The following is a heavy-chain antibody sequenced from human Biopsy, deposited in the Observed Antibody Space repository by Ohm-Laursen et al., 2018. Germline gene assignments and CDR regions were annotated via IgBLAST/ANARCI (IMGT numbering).Heavy chain of an antibody. CDR2: VTTTSSYI. CDR3: AKDKGTFNFYYYGMDV. CDR1: GFDFSDYS. V-gene: IGHV3-21*01. J-gene: IGHJ6*02. D-gene: IGHD2-15*01. Sequence: SLRLSCAASGFDFSDYSMSWVRQAPGKGLEWVSSVTTTSSYIYYADSVKGRFTISRDNSKNTLDLQMSSLRVEDTAVYFCAKDKGTFNFYYYGMDVWGQGTTVTVSS.